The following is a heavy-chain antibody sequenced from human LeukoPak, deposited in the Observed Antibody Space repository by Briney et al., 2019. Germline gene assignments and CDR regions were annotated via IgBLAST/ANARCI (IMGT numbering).Heavy chain of an antibody. J-gene: IGHJ2*01. D-gene: IGHD2-21*01. Sequence: GRSLRLSCAASGFMFSDYGMHWVRQAPGKGLEWVAVISNDGSIIYYAGSVKGRFTISRDNSKNTLHLQMNSLRPDDTAVYYCAKDGPYCGGITCYFRYFDLWGRGTLVTVSS. CDR2: ISNDGSII. CDR1: GFMFSDYG. V-gene: IGHV3-30*18. CDR3: AKDGPYCGGITCYFRYFDL.